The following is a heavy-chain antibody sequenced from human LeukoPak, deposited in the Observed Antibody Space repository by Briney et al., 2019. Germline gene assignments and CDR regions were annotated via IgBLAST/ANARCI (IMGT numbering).Heavy chain of an antibody. CDR1: GFTFSSYA. V-gene: IGHV3-23*01. Sequence: PGGSLRLSCAASGFTFSSYAMSWVRQAPGKGLEWVSAISGSGGSTYYADSVKGRFTISRDNSKNTLYLQMNSLRAEDTAVYYCAKDLVLAGYCGGDCSYWGPFDYWGQGTLVTVSS. CDR3: AKDLVLAGYCGGDCSYWGPFDY. CDR2: ISGSGGST. D-gene: IGHD2-21*02. J-gene: IGHJ4*02.